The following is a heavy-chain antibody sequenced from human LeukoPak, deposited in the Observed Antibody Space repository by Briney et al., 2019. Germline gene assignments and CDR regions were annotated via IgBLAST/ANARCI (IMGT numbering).Heavy chain of an antibody. CDR2: ISGSGGGT. CDR3: ARGSREMATITRGYSDY. CDR1: GFTFSSYA. Sequence: PGGSLRLSCAASGFTFSSYAMSWVRQAPGKGLEWVSGISGSGGGTYYTDSVKGRFTISRDNSKNTLYLQMSSLKAEDSAVYYCARGSREMATITRGYSDYWGQGTLVTVSS. D-gene: IGHD5-24*01. V-gene: IGHV3-23*01. J-gene: IGHJ4*02.